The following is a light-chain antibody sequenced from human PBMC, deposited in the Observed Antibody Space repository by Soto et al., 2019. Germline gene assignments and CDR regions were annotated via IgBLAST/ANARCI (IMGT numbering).Light chain of an antibody. CDR3: QQYDNLPIT. J-gene: IGKJ5*01. V-gene: IGKV1-33*01. CDR1: HEISTY. CDR2: DAS. Sequence: DIQLTESPSLLSASLGDRVTITCRASHEISTYLSCYQQKPGKAPKLLIFDASNLETGVPSRFSGSGSGTDFTFTISSLQPEDIATYYCQQYDNLPITFGQGIRPELK.